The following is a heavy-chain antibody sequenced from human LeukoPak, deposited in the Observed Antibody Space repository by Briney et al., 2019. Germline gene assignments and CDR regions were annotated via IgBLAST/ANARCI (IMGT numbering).Heavy chain of an antibody. D-gene: IGHD3-3*01. CDR2: ISYDGNTI. V-gene: IGHV3-30-3*01. CDR3: ARDQYDTWSRRGNFDS. Sequence: GGSLRLSCSASGFAFDTYAMHWFRQAPGKGLEWVAVISYDGNTIHYADSVKGRFTISRDNTKNSLYLQMNSLRVEDTAVFYCARDQYDTWSRRGNFDSWGQGTLVIVSS. CDR1: GFAFDTYA. J-gene: IGHJ4*02.